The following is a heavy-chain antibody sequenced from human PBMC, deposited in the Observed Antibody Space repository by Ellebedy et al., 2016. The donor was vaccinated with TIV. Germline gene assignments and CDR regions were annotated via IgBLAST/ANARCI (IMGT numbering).Heavy chain of an antibody. CDR3: AREQYDILTGSQEGFDY. Sequence: PGGSLRLSCTVSGGSISNFFWSWIRQPPGKGLEWIGYIYYTGTANYNPSLKSRVTISLDTSKSQFSLNLSSVTAADTAVYFCAREQYDILTGSQEGFDYWGQGTLVTVSS. V-gene: IGHV4-59*01. J-gene: IGHJ4*02. D-gene: IGHD3-9*01. CDR2: IYYTGTA. CDR1: GGSISNFF.